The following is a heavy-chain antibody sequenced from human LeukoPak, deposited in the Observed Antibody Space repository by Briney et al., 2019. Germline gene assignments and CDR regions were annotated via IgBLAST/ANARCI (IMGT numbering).Heavy chain of an antibody. J-gene: IGHJ4*02. D-gene: IGHD4-17*01. CDR3: ARGVGYGALVDY. V-gene: IGHV3-74*01. Sequence: AGGSLRLSCAASGITLSSYWMHWVRQAPGKGLVWVSRINSDGSSTNYVDSVKGRFTISRDNAKNTLYLQMNSLRAEDTAVYYCARGVGYGALVDYWGQGTLVTVSS. CDR2: INSDGSST. CDR1: GITLSSYW.